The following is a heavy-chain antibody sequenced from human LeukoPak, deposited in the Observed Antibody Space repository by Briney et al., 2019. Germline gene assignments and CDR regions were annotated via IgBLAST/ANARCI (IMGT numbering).Heavy chain of an antibody. J-gene: IGHJ4*02. CDR3: ARVGSSSSFDY. V-gene: IGHV3-74*01. D-gene: IGHD6-13*01. CDR2: INSDGSST. CDR1: GFTFDDYA. Sequence: TGGSLRLSCAASGFTFDDYAMHWVRQAPGKGLVWVSRINSDGSSTSYADSVKGRFTISRDTAKNTLYLQMNSLRAEDTAVYYCARVGSSSSFDYWGQGTLVTVSS.